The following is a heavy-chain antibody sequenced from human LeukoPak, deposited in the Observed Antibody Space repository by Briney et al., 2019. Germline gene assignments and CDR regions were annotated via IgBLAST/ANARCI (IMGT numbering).Heavy chain of an antibody. Sequence: SETLSLTCTVSGGSISSYYWSWIRQPPGKGLEWIGYIYYSGSTNYNPSLKSRVTISVDTSKNQFSLKLSSVTAADTAVYYCARVGHDYSTYYYYMDVWGKGTTVTVSS. J-gene: IGHJ6*03. V-gene: IGHV4-59*01. CDR2: IYYSGST. D-gene: IGHD4-11*01. CDR1: GGSISSYY. CDR3: ARVGHDYSTYYYYMDV.